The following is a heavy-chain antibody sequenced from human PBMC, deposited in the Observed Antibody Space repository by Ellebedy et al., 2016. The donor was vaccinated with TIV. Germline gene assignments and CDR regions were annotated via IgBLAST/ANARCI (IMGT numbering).Heavy chain of an antibody. J-gene: IGHJ4*02. V-gene: IGHV4-38-2*02. CDR1: GYSISSGYY. D-gene: IGHD1-1*01. CDR3: TRGGTSYSDY. CDR2: IYYSGST. Sequence: SETLSLTCTVSGYSISSGYYWGWIRQPPGKGLEWIGSIYYSGSTYYNPSLKSRVTISVDTSKNQFSLKLSSVTAAGTAMYYCTRGGTSYSDYWGQGTLVTVSS.